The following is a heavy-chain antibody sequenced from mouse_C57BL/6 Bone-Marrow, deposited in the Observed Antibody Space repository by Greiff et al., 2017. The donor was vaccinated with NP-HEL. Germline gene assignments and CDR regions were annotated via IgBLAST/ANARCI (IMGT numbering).Heavy chain of an antibody. CDR1: GFAIKNTY. D-gene: IGHD1-1*01. Sequence: VQLQQSVAELVRPGASVKLSCTASGFAIKNTYMHWVKQRPEQGLEWIGRIDPANGNTKYAPKFQGKATLTADTSSSTAYMQLSSLTSEDTAIYYCARSGIYGSSSPDYWGQGTPLTVS. CDR2: IDPANGNT. CDR3: ARSGIYGSSSPDY. V-gene: IGHV14-3*01. J-gene: IGHJ2*01.